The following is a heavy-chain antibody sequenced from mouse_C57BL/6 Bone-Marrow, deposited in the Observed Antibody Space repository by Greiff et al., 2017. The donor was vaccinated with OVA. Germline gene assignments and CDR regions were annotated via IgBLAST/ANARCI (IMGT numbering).Heavy chain of an antibody. V-gene: IGHV5-17*01. D-gene: IGHD2-4*01. CDR3: AIYYDYDVGWYFDV. J-gene: IGHJ1*03. CDR2: ISSGSSTI. CDR1: GFTFSDYG. Sequence: EVMLVESGGGLVKPGGSLKLSCAASGFTFSDYGMHWVRQAPEKGLEWVAYISSGSSTIYYADTVKGRFTISRDNAKNTLFLQMTSLRSEDTAMYYCAIYYDYDVGWYFDVWGTGTTVTVSS.